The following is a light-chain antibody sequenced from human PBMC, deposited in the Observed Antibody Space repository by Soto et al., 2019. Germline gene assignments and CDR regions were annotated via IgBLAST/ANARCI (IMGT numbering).Light chain of an antibody. CDR3: QQHNTFPVT. CDR2: ASS. CDR1: QGISSY. J-gene: IGKJ5*01. V-gene: IGKV1-9*01. Sequence: DIQLTQSPSSLSASVGDRATISCRASQGISSYLAWYQQTPGKAPKLLIYASSILQSGVPSRFSGSGSGTEFTLTISSLQPEDFATYYGQQHNTFPVTFGQGTRL.